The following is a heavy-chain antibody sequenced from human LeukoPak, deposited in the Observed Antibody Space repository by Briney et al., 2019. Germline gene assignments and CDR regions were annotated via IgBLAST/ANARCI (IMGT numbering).Heavy chain of an antibody. CDR3: ARNSSSLYGGDYYSLDV. V-gene: IGHV1-18*01. CDR1: GYTFSNYG. D-gene: IGHD6-13*01. J-gene: IGHJ6*02. Sequence: GASVKVSCKASGYTFSNYGITWVRQAPGQGLEWMGWISAHNGNTKYAQNLQGRVTMTTDTSTSTAYMELRRLTSDDTAVYYCARNSSSLYGGDYYSLDVWGLGTTVIVSS. CDR2: ISAHNGNT.